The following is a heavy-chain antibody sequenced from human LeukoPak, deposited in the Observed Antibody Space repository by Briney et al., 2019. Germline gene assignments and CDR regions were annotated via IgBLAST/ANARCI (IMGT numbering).Heavy chain of an antibody. Sequence: SETLSLTCTVSGGSISSSSYYWGWIRQPPGKGLEWIGSIYYSGSTYYNLSLKSRVTISVDTSKNQFSLKLSSVTAADTAVYYCARVGQGYSYGHQDYWGQGTLVTVSS. V-gene: IGHV4-39*07. J-gene: IGHJ4*02. CDR2: IYYSGST. CDR3: ARVGQGYSYGHQDY. D-gene: IGHD5-18*01. CDR1: GGSISSSSYY.